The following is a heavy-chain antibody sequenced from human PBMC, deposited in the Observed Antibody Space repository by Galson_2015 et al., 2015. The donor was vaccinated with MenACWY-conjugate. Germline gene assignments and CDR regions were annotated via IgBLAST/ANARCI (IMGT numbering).Heavy chain of an antibody. V-gene: IGHV3-30*18. J-gene: IGHJ6*02. CDR2: ISYDGSNK. CDR1: GFTFSSYG. CDR3: VNLDV. Sequence: SLRLSCAASGFTFSSYGMHWVRQAPGKGLEWVAVISYDGSNKYYADSVKGRFTISRDNSKNTLYLQMNSLRAEDTAVYYCVNLDVWGQGTTVTVSS.